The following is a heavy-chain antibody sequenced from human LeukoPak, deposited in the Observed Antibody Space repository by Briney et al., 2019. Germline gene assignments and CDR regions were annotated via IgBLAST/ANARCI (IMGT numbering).Heavy chain of an antibody. CDR1: GFTFSSHW. CDR2: INTDGSST. J-gene: IGHJ4*02. Sequence: GGSLRLSCAASGFTFSSHWMHWVRQAPGKGLVWVSRINTDGSSTSYADSVKGRFTISRDDAKNTLYLQMNSLRTEDTAVYYCARGVWHFDYWGQGTLVTVSS. V-gene: IGHV3-74*01. CDR3: ARGVWHFDY. D-gene: IGHD2-8*01.